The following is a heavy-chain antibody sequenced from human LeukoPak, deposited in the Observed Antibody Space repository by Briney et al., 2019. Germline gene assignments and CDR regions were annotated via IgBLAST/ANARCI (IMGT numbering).Heavy chain of an antibody. J-gene: IGHJ4*02. CDR3: AKSLPAGKALIDY. CDR1: GFTFSSYG. V-gene: IGHV3-30*02. D-gene: IGHD2-2*01. CDR2: IRYEGSNK. Sequence: GGSLRLSCAASGFTFSSYGMHWVRQAPGKGLEWVAFIRYEGSNKYYADSVKGRFTISRDNSKNTLYLQMNSLRAEDTAVYYCAKSLPAGKALIDYWGQGTLVTVSS.